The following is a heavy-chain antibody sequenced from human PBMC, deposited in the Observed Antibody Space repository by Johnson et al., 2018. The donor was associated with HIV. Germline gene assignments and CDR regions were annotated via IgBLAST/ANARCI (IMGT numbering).Heavy chain of an antibody. CDR1: GFTFSNYG. Sequence: QVQLVESGGGVIQPGGSLRLSCAASGFTFSNYGMHWVRQAPGKGLEWVAFIRYDGDITYYVDSVKGRFNISRDNSKNSLYLQMNSLRAEDTAVYYCARVGATGAFDIWGQGTMVTVSS. CDR3: ARVGATGAFDI. V-gene: IGHV3-30*02. J-gene: IGHJ3*02. D-gene: IGHD1-26*01. CDR2: IRYDGDIT.